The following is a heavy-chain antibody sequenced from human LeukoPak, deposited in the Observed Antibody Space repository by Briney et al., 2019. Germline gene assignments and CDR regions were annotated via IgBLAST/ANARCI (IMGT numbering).Heavy chain of an antibody. CDR1: GFTFTDYW. CDR2: IRQDGSEK. J-gene: IGHJ4*01. V-gene: IGHV3-7*01. D-gene: IGHD6-13*01. Sequence: GGSLRLSCEVSGFTFTDYWMNWVRQAPGKGPEWVSSIRQDGSEKTYVDSVKGRFTISRDNTKNSLSLQLNGLRAEDTAVYYCARDGAAAGLYFDLWGQGTLVTVSS. CDR3: ARDGAAAGLYFDL.